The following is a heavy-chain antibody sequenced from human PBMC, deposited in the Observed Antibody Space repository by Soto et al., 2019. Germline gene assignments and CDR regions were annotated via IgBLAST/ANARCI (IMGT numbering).Heavy chain of an antibody. CDR2: IYYSGST. CDR1: GGSISSYY. V-gene: IGHV4-59*01. J-gene: IGHJ4*02. CDR3: ARGSELDYGDYSPY. Sequence: SETLSLTCTVSGGSISSYYWSWIRQPPGKGLEWIGYIYYSGSTNYNPSLKSRVTISVDTSKNQFSLKLSSVTAADTAVYYCARGSELDYGDYSPYWGQGTLVTVSS. D-gene: IGHD4-17*01.